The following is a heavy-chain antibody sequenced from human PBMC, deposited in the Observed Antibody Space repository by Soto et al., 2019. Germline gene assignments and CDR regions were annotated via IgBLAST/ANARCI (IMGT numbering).Heavy chain of an antibody. CDR3: ARGSLRPLRGAFDI. CDR1: GYTFTSYG. D-gene: IGHD4-17*01. Sequence: QVQLVQSGAEVKKPGASVKVSCKASGYTFTSYGISWVRQAPGQGLEWMGWISGCNGNTNYAQELEGRVTMTTDTSTSAAYMGLRSLGSDVTAVYYCARGSLRPLRGAFDIWGQGTNVTLSS. CDR2: ISGCNGNT. J-gene: IGHJ3*02. V-gene: IGHV1-18*01.